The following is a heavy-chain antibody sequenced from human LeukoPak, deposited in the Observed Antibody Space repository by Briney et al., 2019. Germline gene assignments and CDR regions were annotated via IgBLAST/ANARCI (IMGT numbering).Heavy chain of an antibody. Sequence: GGSLRLSCAASGFTFSSYGMHWVRQAPGKGLEWVAVIWYDGSNKYYADSVKGRFTISRDNSKNTLYLQMNSLRAEDTAVYYCARDRDGSGQNYYYYGMDVWGQGTTVTVSS. V-gene: IGHV3-33*01. J-gene: IGHJ6*02. CDR3: ARDRDGSGQNYYYYGMDV. D-gene: IGHD3-10*01. CDR1: GFTFSSYG. CDR2: IWYDGSNK.